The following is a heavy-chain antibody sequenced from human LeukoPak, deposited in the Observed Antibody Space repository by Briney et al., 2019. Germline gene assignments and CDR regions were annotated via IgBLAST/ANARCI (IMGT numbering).Heavy chain of an antibody. V-gene: IGHV1-8*03. CDR1: GYTFTSYD. J-gene: IGHJ4*02. Sequence: ASVKVSCKASGYTFTSYDINWVRQATGQGLEWMGWMNPNSGNTGYAQKFQGRVTITRNTSISTAYMELSSLRSEDTAVYYCARVLSIRKHRMVRGVLPPYYFDYWGQGTLVTVSS. CDR3: ARVLSIRKHRMVRGVLPPYYFDY. CDR2: MNPNSGNT. D-gene: IGHD3-10*01.